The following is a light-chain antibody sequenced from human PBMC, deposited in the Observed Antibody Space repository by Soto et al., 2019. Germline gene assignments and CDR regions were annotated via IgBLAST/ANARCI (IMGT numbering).Light chain of an antibody. Sequence: QSALTQPASVSGSPGQSITISCAGTSRDVGSYTLVSWFQQHPGRAPKLMIFEDTKRPSGVSDRFSGSKSGYTASLTISGLQAEDEADYYCCSYTSTGTWVFGGGTKLTVL. CDR2: EDT. CDR1: SRDVGSYTL. J-gene: IGLJ3*02. V-gene: IGLV2-23*01. CDR3: CSYTSTGTWV.